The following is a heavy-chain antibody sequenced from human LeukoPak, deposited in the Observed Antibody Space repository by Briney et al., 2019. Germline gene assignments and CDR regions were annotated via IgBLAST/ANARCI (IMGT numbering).Heavy chain of an antibody. CDR3: ARRTILTGSDY. V-gene: IGHV4-34*01. D-gene: IGHD3-9*01. Sequence: PETLSLTCAVYGGSFSGYYWSWIRQPPGKGLEWIGEINHSGSTNYNPSLKSRVTISVDTSKNQFSLKLSSVTAADTAVYYCARRTILTGSDYWGQGTLVTVSS. CDR2: INHSGST. CDR1: GGSFSGYY. J-gene: IGHJ4*02.